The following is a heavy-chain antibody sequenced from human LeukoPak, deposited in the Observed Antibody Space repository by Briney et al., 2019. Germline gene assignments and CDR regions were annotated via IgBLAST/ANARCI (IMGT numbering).Heavy chain of an antibody. D-gene: IGHD2-8*01. CDR2: IYYSGST. V-gene: IGHV4-61*01. CDR3: AGGGGVLGSY. CDR1: GGSVSSGSYY. Sequence: PSETLSLTCTVSGGSVSSGSYYWSWIRQPPGKGLEWIGYIYYSGSTNYNPSLKSRVTISVDTSKNQFSLKLSSVTAADTAVYYCAGGGGVLGSYWGQGTLVAVSS. J-gene: IGHJ4*02.